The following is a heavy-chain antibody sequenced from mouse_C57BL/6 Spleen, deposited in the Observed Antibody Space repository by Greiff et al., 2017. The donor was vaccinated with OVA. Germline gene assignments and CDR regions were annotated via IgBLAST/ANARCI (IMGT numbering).Heavy chain of an antibody. V-gene: IGHV2-2*01. Sequence: VQLQQSGPGLVQPSQSLSITCTVSGFSLTSYGVHWVRQSPGKGLEWLGVIWSGGSTDYNAAFISRLTISKDNSKSQVFFKMNSLQADDTAIYDGARNVAAQASYYYAMDYWGQGTSVTVSS. CDR2: IWSGGST. J-gene: IGHJ4*01. D-gene: IGHD3-2*02. CDR3: ARNVAAQASYYYAMDY. CDR1: GFSLTSYG.